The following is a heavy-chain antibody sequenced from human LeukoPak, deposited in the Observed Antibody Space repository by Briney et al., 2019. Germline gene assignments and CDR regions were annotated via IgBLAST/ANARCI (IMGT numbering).Heavy chain of an antibody. D-gene: IGHD2-15*01. CDR3: ARAELSYCSGGRCPYFDY. J-gene: IGHJ4*02. Sequence: SETLSHTCTVSGGSISSGSYYWSWIRQPAGKGLEWIGRIYTSGSTNYNPSLKSRVTISVDTSKNQFSLKLSSATAADTAVYYCARAELSYCSGGRCPYFDYWGQGILVTVSS. V-gene: IGHV4-61*02. CDR1: GGSISSGSYY. CDR2: IYTSGST.